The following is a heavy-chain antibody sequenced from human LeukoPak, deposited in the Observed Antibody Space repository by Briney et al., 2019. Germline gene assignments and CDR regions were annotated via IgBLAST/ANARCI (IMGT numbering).Heavy chain of an antibody. V-gene: IGHV1-69*05. Sequence: SVKVSCKASGGTFSSYAISWVRQAPGQGLEWMGGIISIFGTANYAQKFQGRVTMTRDTSTSTVYMELSSLRSEDTAVYYCARDGEYYDSRGSYFDSWGQGTLVTVSS. CDR2: IISIFGTA. CDR1: GGTFSSYA. CDR3: ARDGEYYDSRGSYFDS. D-gene: IGHD3-22*01. J-gene: IGHJ4*02.